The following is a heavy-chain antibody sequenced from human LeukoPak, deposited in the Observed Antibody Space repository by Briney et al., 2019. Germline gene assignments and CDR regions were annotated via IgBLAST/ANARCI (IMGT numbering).Heavy chain of an antibody. J-gene: IGHJ4*02. CDR2: IYYSGST. V-gene: IGHV4-39*01. D-gene: IGHD1-1*01. CDR1: GGSISSSSYY. CDR3: ARHEDRNWYFDH. Sequence: SETLSLTCTVSGGSISSSSYYWGWIRQPPGKGLEWIGTIYYSGSTYYNPSLKSRVTISVDTSKNQFSLKLSSVTAPDTAVYYCARHEDRNWYFDHWGQGTLVTVSA.